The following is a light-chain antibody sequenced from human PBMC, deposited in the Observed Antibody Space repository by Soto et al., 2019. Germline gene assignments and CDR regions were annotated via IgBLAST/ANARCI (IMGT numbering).Light chain of an antibody. CDR2: DVT. J-gene: IGLJ7*01. Sequence: QSALTQPASVSGSPGQSITISCTGTSSDVGGYKYVSWYQLHPGTAPKLVIYDVTNRPSGVSNRFSGSKSGNTASLIISGLQAEDEADYYCSSYTSSSTLIFGGGTQLTVL. V-gene: IGLV2-14*01. CDR1: SSDVGGYKY. CDR3: SSYTSSSTLI.